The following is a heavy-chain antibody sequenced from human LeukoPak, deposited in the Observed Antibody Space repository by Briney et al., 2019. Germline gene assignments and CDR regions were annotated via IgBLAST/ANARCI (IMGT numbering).Heavy chain of an antibody. D-gene: IGHD4-11*01. J-gene: IGHJ6*03. CDR3: ARVYPVALSYTYYYYYYMDV. CDR2: ISSSSSTI. Sequence: GGSLRLSCAASGFTFSSYSMNWVRQAPGKGLGWVSYISSSSSTIYYADSVKGRFTISRDNAKNSLYLQMNSLRAEDTAVYYCARVYPVALSYTYYYYYYMDVWGKGTTVTVSS. V-gene: IGHV3-48*04. CDR1: GFTFSSYS.